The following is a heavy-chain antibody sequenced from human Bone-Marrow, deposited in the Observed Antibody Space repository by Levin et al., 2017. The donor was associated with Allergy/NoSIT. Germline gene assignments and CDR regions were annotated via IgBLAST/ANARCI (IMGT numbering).Heavy chain of an antibody. CDR2: LNPNNGNT. J-gene: IGHJ4*02. CDR3: ARGLKRVACTNGVCSGGFDY. D-gene: IGHD2-8*01. Sequence: HGESLKISCKASEYTFTSYDINWVRQAPGQGLEWMGWLNPNNGNTGYAQKFQGRVTMTRNTSISTAYMELSSLRSEDTAVYYCARGLKRVACTNGVCSGGFDYWGQGTLVTVSS. V-gene: IGHV1-8*01. CDR1: EYTFTSYD.